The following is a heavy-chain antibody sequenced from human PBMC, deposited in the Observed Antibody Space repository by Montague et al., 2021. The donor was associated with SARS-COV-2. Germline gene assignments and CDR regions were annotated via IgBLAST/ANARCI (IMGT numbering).Heavy chain of an antibody. D-gene: IGHD3-10*01. CDR2: LYYTGSA. CDR3: AREFEGYFDL. V-gene: IGHV4-39*06. J-gene: IGHJ2*01. CDR1: GGSIRNCTYY. Sequence: SETLSLTCTVSGGSIRNCTYYWGWHRPPPGKGLEWITSLYYTGSAFYYPSLMSHVTKSFDTFKIQVTLNLASVTAADTAVYYCAREFEGYFDLWGRGTLVMVSS.